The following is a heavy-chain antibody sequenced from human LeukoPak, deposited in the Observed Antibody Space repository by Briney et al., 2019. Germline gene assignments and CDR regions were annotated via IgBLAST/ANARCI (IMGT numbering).Heavy chain of an antibody. CDR1: GGSISSYC. D-gene: IGHD3-3*01. CDR3: ARGLTIPDAFDI. Sequence: SETLSLTCTVSGGSISSYCWSWIRQPPGKGLEWIGYIYYSGSTNYNPSLKSRVTISVDTSKNQFSLKLSSVTAADTAVYYCARGLTIPDAFDIWGQGTTVTVSS. CDR2: IYYSGST. V-gene: IGHV4-59*01. J-gene: IGHJ3*02.